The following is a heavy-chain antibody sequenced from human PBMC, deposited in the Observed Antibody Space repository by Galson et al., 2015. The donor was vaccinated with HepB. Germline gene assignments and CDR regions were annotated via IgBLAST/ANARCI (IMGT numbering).Heavy chain of an antibody. Sequence: PALVKPTQPLTLTCTFSGFSLNTPGMCVTWIRQPPGKALEWLALIDWDGDKYYNTSLNTRLTISKDTSTNQVVLTMTNMDPVDTGTYYCARQQKQIAAAGPSSGPFDFWGQGTMVTVSS. D-gene: IGHD6-13*01. J-gene: IGHJ3*01. CDR1: GFSLNTPGMC. V-gene: IGHV2-70*13. CDR3: ARQQKQIAAAGPSSGPFDF. CDR2: IDWDGDK.